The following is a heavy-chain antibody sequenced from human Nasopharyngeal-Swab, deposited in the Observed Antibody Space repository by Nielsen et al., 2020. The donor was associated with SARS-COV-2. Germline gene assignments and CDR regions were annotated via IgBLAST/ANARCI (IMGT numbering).Heavy chain of an antibody. V-gene: IGHV4-4*07. Sequence: SETLSPTCTVSGGSISSYYWSWIRQPAGKGLEWIGRIYTSGSTNYNPSLKSRVTISVDTSKNQFSLKLNSLTAADTAVYYCARDRYCSGGSCFDWYFDFWGRGTLVTVSS. CDR3: ARDRYCSGGSCFDWYFDF. CDR2: IYTSGST. J-gene: IGHJ2*01. D-gene: IGHD2-15*01. CDR1: GGSISSYY.